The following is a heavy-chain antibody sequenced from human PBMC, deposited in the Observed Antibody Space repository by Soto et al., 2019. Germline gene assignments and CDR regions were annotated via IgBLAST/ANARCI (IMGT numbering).Heavy chain of an antibody. Sequence: QVQLVQSGAEVKKLGSSVKVSCKASGGTFSSYAISWVRQAPGQGLEWMGGIIPIFGTANYAQKFQGRVTITADESTSTAYMELSSLRSEDTAVYYCAGGYSYGYPYYFDYWGQGTLVTVSS. CDR1: GGTFSSYA. CDR3: AGGYSYGYPYYFDY. D-gene: IGHD5-18*01. CDR2: IIPIFGTA. V-gene: IGHV1-69*01. J-gene: IGHJ4*02.